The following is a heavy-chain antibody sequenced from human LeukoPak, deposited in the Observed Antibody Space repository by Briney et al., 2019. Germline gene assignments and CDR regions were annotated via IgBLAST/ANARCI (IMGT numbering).Heavy chain of an antibody. CDR3: AKKSPRGYYEH. V-gene: IGHV3-23*01. J-gene: IGHJ4*02. Sequence: GGSLRVSCAASGYTFTSYAMSWVRQAPGKGLEWVSLIGTGGSTYYTDSVKGRFTISRDNSKNTLYLQMDNLRADDTAVYYCAKKSPRGYYEHWGQGTLVTVSS. D-gene: IGHD3-3*01. CDR1: GYTFTSYA. CDR2: IGTGGST.